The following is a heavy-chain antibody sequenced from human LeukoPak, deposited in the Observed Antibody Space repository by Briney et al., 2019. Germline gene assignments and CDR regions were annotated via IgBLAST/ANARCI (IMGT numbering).Heavy chain of an antibody. D-gene: IGHD3-3*01. Sequence: GSSVKVSCKASGGTFSSYAISWVRQAPGQGLEWMGGIIPIFGTANYAQKFQGRVTITTDESTSTAYMELSSLRSEDTAVYYCARGSGYYDFWSGYAHPSLDYWGQGTLVTVSS. CDR2: IIPIFGTA. J-gene: IGHJ4*02. CDR1: GGTFSSYA. V-gene: IGHV1-69*05. CDR3: ARGSGYYDFWSGYAHPSLDY.